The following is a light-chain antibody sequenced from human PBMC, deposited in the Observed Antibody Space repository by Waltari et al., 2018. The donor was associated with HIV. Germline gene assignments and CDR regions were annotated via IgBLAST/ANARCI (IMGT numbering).Light chain of an antibody. J-gene: IGLJ2*01. V-gene: IGLV1-44*01. CDR3: ASWDDSLNGVI. Sequence: QSVLTQPPSASGTPGQRVTISCSGSGPNIGTRPVNWYQQLAGSAPKLLIYRSDLRPSGVPYRFSVSKSATSASLAISGLQSEDEATYYCASWDDSLNGVIVGGGTELTVL. CDR1: GPNIGTRP. CDR2: RSD.